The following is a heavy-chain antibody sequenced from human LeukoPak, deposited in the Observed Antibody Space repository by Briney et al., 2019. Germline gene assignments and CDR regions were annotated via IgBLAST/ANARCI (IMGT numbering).Heavy chain of an antibody. D-gene: IGHD3-22*01. CDR3: ARTGITTIVGHYYYYGMDV. CDR2: IIPIFGTA. Sequence: SVKVSCKASGGTFSSYAISWVRQAPGQGLEWMGGIIPIFGTANYAQKFQGRVTITADESTSTAYMELSSLRSEDTAVYYCARTGITTIVGHYYYYGMDVWGQGTTVTVSS. J-gene: IGHJ6*02. CDR1: GGTFSSYA. V-gene: IGHV1-69*13.